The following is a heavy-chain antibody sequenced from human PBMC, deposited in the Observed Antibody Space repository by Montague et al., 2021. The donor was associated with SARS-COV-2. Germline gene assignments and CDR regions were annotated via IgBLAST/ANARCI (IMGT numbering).Heavy chain of an antibody. CDR3: ARDWYCRGGRCHNTFDI. CDR2: ISTHDYKT. J-gene: IGHJ3*02. Sequence: SVKVSCKASGYIFSSYSISWVRQAPGQGLEWMGWISTHDYKTNYAQMVQGRVTVTTDTSTSTVYMELRSLRFDDTAVYYCARDWYCRGGRCHNTFDIWGQGALVTVSS. D-gene: IGHD2-15*01. CDR1: GYIFSSYS. V-gene: IGHV1-18*01.